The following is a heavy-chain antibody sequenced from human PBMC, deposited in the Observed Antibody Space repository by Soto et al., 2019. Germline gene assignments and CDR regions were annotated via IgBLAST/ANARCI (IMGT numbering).Heavy chain of an antibody. CDR1: GYSFTSYW. J-gene: IGHJ6*02. Sequence: RESLKISCKGSGYSFTSYWIGWVRQMPGKGLAWMGIIYPGDSDTRYSPSFQGQVTISADKSICTAYLQWSSLKASDTAMYYCARTPIYSSSSYYYYYGMDVWGQGTTVTVSS. CDR3: ARTPIYSSSSYYYYYGMDV. V-gene: IGHV5-51*01. CDR2: IYPGDSDT. D-gene: IGHD6-6*01.